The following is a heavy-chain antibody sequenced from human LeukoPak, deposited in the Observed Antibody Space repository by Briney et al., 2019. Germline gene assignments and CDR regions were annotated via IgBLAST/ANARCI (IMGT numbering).Heavy chain of an antibody. Sequence: ETLSLPCTVSGGSIRSYYWGWIRQPPGKGLEGTGSIYYSGSTYYNPSLKSRVTISVDTSKNQFPLKLSSVTAADRAVYYCARRPMATISGGDYWGQGTLVSVSS. CDR2: IYYSGST. V-gene: IGHV4-39*01. J-gene: IGHJ4*02. CDR1: GGSIRSYY. D-gene: IGHD5-24*01. CDR3: ARRPMATISGGDY.